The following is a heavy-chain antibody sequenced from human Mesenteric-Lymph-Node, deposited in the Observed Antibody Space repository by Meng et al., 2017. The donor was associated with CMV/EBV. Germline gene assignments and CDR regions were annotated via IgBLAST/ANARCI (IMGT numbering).Heavy chain of an antibody. CDR3: AKDNPLLFIYYYGMDV. CDR1: GFTFSSYA. D-gene: IGHD2-2*01. CDR2: ISGSGGST. V-gene: IGHV3-23*01. Sequence: GESLKISCAASGFTFSSYAMSWVRQAPGKGLEWVSAISGSGGSTYYADSVKGRFTISRDNSKNTLYLQMNSLRAEDTAVYYCAKDNPLLFIYYYGMDVWGQGTTVTVSS. J-gene: IGHJ6*02.